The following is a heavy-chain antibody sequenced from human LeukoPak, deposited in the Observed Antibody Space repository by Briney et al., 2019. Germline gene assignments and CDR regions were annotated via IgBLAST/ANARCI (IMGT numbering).Heavy chain of an antibody. CDR3: ARQNPLLETGSGSGGYFDY. V-gene: IGHV3-23*01. J-gene: IGHJ4*02. CDR2: ISGSGGST. CDR1: GFTFSSYA. Sequence: GGSLRLSCAASGFTFSSYAMSWVRQAPGKGLEWVSAISGSGGSTYYADSVKGRFTISRDNSKNTLYLQMNSLRAEDTAVYYCARQNPLLETGSGSGGYFDYWGQGTLVTVSS. D-gene: IGHD1-26*01.